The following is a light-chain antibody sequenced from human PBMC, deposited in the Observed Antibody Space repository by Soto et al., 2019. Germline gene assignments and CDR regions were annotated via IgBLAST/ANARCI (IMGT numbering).Light chain of an antibody. CDR2: EVS. Sequence: QSALTQPPSASGSPGQAVTISCTGSSSDVGGYNYVSWYQQHPGKAPKLMIYEVSKRPSGVPDRFSGSKSGYTASLTVSGIQAEDEADYYCSSYGGSNNLVFGGGTKLTVL. J-gene: IGLJ3*02. V-gene: IGLV2-8*01. CDR1: SSDVGGYNY. CDR3: SSYGGSNNLV.